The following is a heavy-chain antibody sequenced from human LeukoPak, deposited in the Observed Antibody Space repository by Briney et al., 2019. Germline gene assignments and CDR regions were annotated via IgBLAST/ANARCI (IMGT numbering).Heavy chain of an antibody. CDR1: GYTLTELS. CDR3: ATGVLGELSLYFDY. D-gene: IGHD3-16*02. V-gene: IGHV1-24*01. Sequence: ASVKVSCKVSGYTLTELSMHWVRQAPGEGLEWMGGFDPEDGETIYAQKFQGRVTMTEDTSTDTAYMELSSLRSEDTAVYYCATGVLGELSLYFDYWGQGTLVTVSS. CDR2: FDPEDGET. J-gene: IGHJ4*02.